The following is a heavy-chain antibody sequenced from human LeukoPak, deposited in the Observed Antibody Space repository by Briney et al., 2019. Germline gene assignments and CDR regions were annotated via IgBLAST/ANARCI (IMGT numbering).Heavy chain of an antibody. CDR1: GYTFTDYA. J-gene: IGHJ6*02. CDR2: IIAGNGDT. Sequence: ASVKVSCKASGYTFTDYAIHWVRQAPGQRLEWMGWIIAGNGDTEYSEKLQGRVTITRDTSANTAYMELSSLRSEDTAVYYCARVRAYISYYYGMDVWGQGTTVTVSS. CDR3: ARVRAYISYYYGMDV. V-gene: IGHV1-3*01. D-gene: IGHD1-1*01.